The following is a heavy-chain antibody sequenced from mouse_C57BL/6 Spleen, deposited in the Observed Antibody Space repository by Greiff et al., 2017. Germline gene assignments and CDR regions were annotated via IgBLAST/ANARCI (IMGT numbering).Heavy chain of an antibody. Sequence: DVHLVEPEGGLVQPGSSMKLSCTASGFTFSDYYMAWVRQVPEKGLEWVANINYDGSSTYYLDSLKSGFIISRDNAQNILYLQLSSLKSEDTATYYCAKITTVVATKGFYDFDYWGQGTTLTVSS. CDR1: GFTFSDYY. V-gene: IGHV5-16*01. D-gene: IGHD1-1*01. CDR3: AKITTVVATKGFYDFDY. CDR2: INYDGSST. J-gene: IGHJ2*01.